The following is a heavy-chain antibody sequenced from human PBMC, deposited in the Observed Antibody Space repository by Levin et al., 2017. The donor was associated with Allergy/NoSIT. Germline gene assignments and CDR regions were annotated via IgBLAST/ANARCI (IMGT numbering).Heavy chain of an antibody. CDR2: SRSDGST. V-gene: IGHV3-53*01. CDR3: ARDGDSAPGGGSAFDI. Sequence: PGGSLRLSCAASGFNISSHYMSWVRQAPGKGLEWVSVSRSDGSTYYAASVKGRFIISRDHSRKTAYLQMNSLRVEDTAVYYCARDGDSAPGGGSAFDIWGPGTVVTVSS. CDR1: GFNISSHY. D-gene: IGHD3-10*01. J-gene: IGHJ3*02.